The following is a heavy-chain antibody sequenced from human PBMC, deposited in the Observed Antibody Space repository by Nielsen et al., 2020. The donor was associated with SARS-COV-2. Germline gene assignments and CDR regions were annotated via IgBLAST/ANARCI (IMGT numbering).Heavy chain of an antibody. CDR1: GASFISDNYY. CDR2: MSYSGTI. D-gene: IGHD3-16*01. Sequence: SETLSLTCSVSGASFISDNYYWGWVRQSPGKGLECIGTMSYSGTIHYNPSLGGRVTISIDTSKNLFSLEVTSVTAADTAVYYCARHAEGELLRPLDFWGQGTLVIVSS. J-gene: IGHJ4*02. V-gene: IGHV4-39*01. CDR3: ARHAEGELLRPLDF.